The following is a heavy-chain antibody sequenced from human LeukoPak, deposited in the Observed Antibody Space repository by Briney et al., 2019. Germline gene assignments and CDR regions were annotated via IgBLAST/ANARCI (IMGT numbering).Heavy chain of an antibody. CDR1: GFIFSSYE. V-gene: IGHV3-48*03. J-gene: IGHJ4*02. CDR2: ISSSGSTI. Sequence: QPGGSLRLSCAASGFIFSSYEMNWVRQAPGKGLEWVAYISSSGSTIYYADSVKGRFTISRDNAKNSLYLQMNSLRAEDTAVYYCARGGSYGAYWGQGTLVTVSS. CDR3: ARGGSYGAY. D-gene: IGHD1-26*01.